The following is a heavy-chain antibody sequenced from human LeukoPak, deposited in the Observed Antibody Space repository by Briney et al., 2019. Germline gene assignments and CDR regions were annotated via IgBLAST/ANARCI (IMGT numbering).Heavy chain of an antibody. CDR2: IYYSGST. J-gene: IGHJ4*02. D-gene: IGHD2-21*01. CDR1: GGSISSYY. Sequence: SETLSLTCAVSGGSISSYYWSWIRQPPGKGLEWIGYIYYSGSTNYNPSLKSRVTISVDTSKNQFSLKLSSVTAADTAVYYCARIGSFVGDPADYWGQGTLVTVSS. V-gene: IGHV4-59*08. CDR3: ARIGSFVGDPADY.